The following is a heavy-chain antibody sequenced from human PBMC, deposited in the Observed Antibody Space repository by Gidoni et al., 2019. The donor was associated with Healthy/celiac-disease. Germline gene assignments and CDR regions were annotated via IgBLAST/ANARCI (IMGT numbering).Heavy chain of an antibody. CDR1: GYTFTSYY. D-gene: IGHD6-13*01. V-gene: IGHV1-46*01. J-gene: IGHJ4*02. CDR2: INPSGGST. CDR3: ARESTIAAAGPFFDY. Sequence: QVQLVQSGAEVKKPGASVKVSCKASGYTFTSYYMHWVRQAPGQGLEWMGIINPSGGSTSYAQKFQGRVTMTRDTSTSTVYMELSSLRSEDTAVYYCARESTIAAAGPFFDYWGQGTLVTVSS.